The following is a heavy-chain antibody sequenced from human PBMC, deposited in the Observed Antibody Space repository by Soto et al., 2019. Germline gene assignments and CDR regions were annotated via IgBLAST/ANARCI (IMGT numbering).Heavy chain of an antibody. CDR1: GGSISYDHYH. J-gene: IGHJ6*02. Sequence: QVQLQESGPGLVRPSQTLSLTCTVSGGSISYDHYHWTWIRQPPGKGLEWIVYIHYSGRVFYNPSLQSRLSMSVDTSKNLFSLKLSSVTAADTAVYFCVREDDGGDRDYYGLDVWGQGTTVTVSS. CDR3: VREDDGGDRDYYGLDV. CDR2: IHYSGRV. V-gene: IGHV4-30-4*01. D-gene: IGHD2-21*02.